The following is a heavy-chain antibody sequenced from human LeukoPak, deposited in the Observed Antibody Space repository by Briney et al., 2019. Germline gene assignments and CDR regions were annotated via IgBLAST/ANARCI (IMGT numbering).Heavy chain of an antibody. J-gene: IGHJ4*02. CDR1: GHRVPSNNAS. CDR2: TLYRSKWYN. D-gene: IGHD3-10*01. CDR3: AREGTMFRGVMNHFDY. Sequence: SHTLSLTCAISGHRVPSNNASWNWSTQSPSRGLEGVGRTLYRSKWYNDYAVSVKGRIAISPDTSKNRLSLQLNSETPADTAVYYCAREGTMFRGVMNHFDYWGQGTLDTVSS. V-gene: IGHV6-1*01.